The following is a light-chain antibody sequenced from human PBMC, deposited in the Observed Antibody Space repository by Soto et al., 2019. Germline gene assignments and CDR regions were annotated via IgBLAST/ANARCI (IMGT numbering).Light chain of an antibody. Sequence: DIQMTQSPSTLSASVGDRVTITCRASQSISSWLAWYQQKPGKAPKLLIYDASSLESGVPSRFSGSGSGTDFTLTITSLQPDDFATYYCQRSDSIPPAFGGGTKVDI. J-gene: IGKJ4*01. CDR3: QRSDSIPPA. CDR2: DAS. V-gene: IGKV1-5*01. CDR1: QSISSW.